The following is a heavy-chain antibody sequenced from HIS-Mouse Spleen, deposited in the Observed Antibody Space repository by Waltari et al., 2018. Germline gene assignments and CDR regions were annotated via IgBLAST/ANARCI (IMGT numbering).Heavy chain of an antibody. Sequence: QVQLVESGGGVVQPGRSLRLSCAASGSPFSRYAMHWVRQAPGKGLEWVAVISYDGSNKYYADSVKGRFTISRDNSKNTLYLQMNSLRAEDTAVYYCARGAVAGDAFDIWGQGTMVTVSS. CDR3: ARGAVAGDAFDI. D-gene: IGHD6-19*01. V-gene: IGHV3-30*04. CDR1: GSPFSRYA. J-gene: IGHJ3*02. CDR2: ISYDGSNK.